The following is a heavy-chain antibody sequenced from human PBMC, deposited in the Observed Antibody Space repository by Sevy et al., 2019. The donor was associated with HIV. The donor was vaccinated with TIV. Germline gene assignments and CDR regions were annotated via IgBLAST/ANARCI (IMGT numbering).Heavy chain of an antibody. V-gene: IGHV4-59*01. CDR3: ARDKTKIAAAGDYGMDV. Sequence: SETLSLTCTVSGGSISSYYWSWIRQPPGKGLEWIGYIYYSGSTNYNPSLKSRVTISVDTSKNQFSLKLSSVTAADTAVYYCARDKTKIAAAGDYGMDVWGQGTTVTVSS. D-gene: IGHD6-13*01. CDR1: GGSISSYY. CDR2: IYYSGST. J-gene: IGHJ6*02.